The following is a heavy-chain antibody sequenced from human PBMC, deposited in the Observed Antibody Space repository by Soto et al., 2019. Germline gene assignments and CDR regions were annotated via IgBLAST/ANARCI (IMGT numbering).Heavy chain of an antibody. Sequence: EASVKVSCKASGGTFSSYAISWVRQAPGQGLEWMGGIIPIFGTANYAQKFQGRVTITADKSTSTAYMELSSLRSEDTAVYYCARGVAVAAPSFDYWGQGTLVTVSS. CDR2: IIPIFGTA. CDR3: ARGVAVAAPSFDY. J-gene: IGHJ4*02. V-gene: IGHV1-69*06. D-gene: IGHD6-19*01. CDR1: GGTFSSYA.